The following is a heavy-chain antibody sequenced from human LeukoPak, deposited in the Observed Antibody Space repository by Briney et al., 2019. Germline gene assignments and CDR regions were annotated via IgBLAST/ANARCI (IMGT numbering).Heavy chain of an antibody. CDR3: ARDSSGYHVQH. V-gene: IGHV4-39*07. J-gene: IGHJ1*01. CDR1: GGSISSSSYY. CDR2: IYYSGST. D-gene: IGHD3-22*01. Sequence: PSETLSLTCTVSGGSISSSSYYWGWIRQPPGKGLEWIGSIYYSGSTYYNPSLKSRVTISVDTSKNQFSLKLSSVTAADTAVYYCARDSSGYHVQHWGQGTLVTVSS.